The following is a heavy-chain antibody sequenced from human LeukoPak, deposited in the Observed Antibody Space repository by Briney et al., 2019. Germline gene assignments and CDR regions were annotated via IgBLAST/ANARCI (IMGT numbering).Heavy chain of an antibody. V-gene: IGHV5-51*01. Sequence: GESLKISCEGSGYSFTSYWIGWVRQMPGKGLEWMGIIYPGDSATRNSPSFQGQVTISADKSISTAYLQWSSLKASDTAMYYCARPYSDSWYVFDYWGQGTLVIVSS. J-gene: IGHJ4*02. CDR1: GYSFTSYW. CDR2: IYPGDSAT. D-gene: IGHD6-13*01. CDR3: ARPYSDSWYVFDY.